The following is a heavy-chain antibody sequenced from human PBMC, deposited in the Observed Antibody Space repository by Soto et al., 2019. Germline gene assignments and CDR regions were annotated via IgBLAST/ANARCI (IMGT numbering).Heavy chain of an antibody. Sequence: PGGSLRLSCAASGFTFSSYGMHWVRQAPGKGLEWVAVISYDGSNKYYADSVKGRFTISRDNSKNTLYLQMNSLRAEDTAVYYCAKILKDHTSYYDSSGYYLGYYYYYGMDVWGQGTTVTVSS. CDR1: GFTFSSYG. V-gene: IGHV3-30*18. CDR2: ISYDGSNK. D-gene: IGHD3-22*01. CDR3: AKILKDHTSYYDSSGYYLGYYYYYGMDV. J-gene: IGHJ6*02.